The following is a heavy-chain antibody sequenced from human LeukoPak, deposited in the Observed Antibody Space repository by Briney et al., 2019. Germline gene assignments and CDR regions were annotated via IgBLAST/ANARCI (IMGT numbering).Heavy chain of an antibody. CDR3: GEAVCSSGYFSRDAFDI. CDR2: ISGGGSGT. Sequence: GGSLRLSYAPSGFTFSSYAMSWVRQAPGKGLEWVAVISGGGSGTYYADSVRGRFTISRDNSKNTVYLQMNSLRAEATATYYCGEAVCSSGYFSRDAFDIWGQGTMVTVSS. J-gene: IGHJ3*02. D-gene: IGHD3-22*01. V-gene: IGHV3-23*01. CDR1: GFTFSSYA.